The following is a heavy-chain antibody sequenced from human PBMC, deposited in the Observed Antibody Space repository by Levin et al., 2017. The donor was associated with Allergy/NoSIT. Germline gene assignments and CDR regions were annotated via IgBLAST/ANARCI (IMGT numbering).Heavy chain of an antibody. CDR3: ASGHKHYFLY. V-gene: IGHV3-74*01. CDR1: GFTFSSNW. J-gene: IGHJ4*02. CDR2: INGDGSGT. Sequence: GESLKISCAASGFTFSSNWMHWVRQIPGKGLVWVSRINGDGSGTTYADSVKGRFTISRDNAKNTLYLQMNSLRAEDTAVYYCASGHKHYFLYWGQGTLVTVSS.